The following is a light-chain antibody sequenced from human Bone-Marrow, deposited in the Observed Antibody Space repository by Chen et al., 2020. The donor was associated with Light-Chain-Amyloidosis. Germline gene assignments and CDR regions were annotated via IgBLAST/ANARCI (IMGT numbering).Light chain of an antibody. CDR3: QVWDRSSERPV. CDR1: NIGSTS. V-gene: IGLV3-21*02. J-gene: IGLJ3*02. CDR2: DDS. Sequence: SYVLTQPSSVSVAPGQTATIACGGNNIGSTSVHWYQQTPGQAPLLVVDDDSDRTSGIPERLSGDNSGNTATLTMSRVEAGDEADYYCQVWDRSSERPVFGGGTKLTVL.